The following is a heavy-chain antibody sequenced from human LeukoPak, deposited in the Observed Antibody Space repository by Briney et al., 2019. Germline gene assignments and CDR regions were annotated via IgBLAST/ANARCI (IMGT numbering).Heavy chain of an antibody. Sequence: PGGSLRLSCAASGFTFSSYSMNWVRQAPGKGLEWVSFISSRSSSIFYAESVKGRFTVSRDDAKNSLYLQMNSLRDGDTAVYFCARGGPDYAFGYWGQGTLVTVSS. J-gene: IGHJ4*02. CDR2: ISSRSSSI. CDR3: ARGGPDYAFGY. CDR1: GFTFSSYS. V-gene: IGHV3-48*02. D-gene: IGHD4-17*01.